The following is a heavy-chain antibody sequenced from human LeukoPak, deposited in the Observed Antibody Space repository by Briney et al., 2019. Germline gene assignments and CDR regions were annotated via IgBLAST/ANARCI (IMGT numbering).Heavy chain of an antibody. CDR2: INHSGST. V-gene: IGHV4-34*01. CDR3: ARAPTFYSGNYYYYGMDV. J-gene: IGHJ6*02. D-gene: IGHD6-13*01. CDR1: GGSFSGYY. Sequence: PSETLSLTCAVYGGSFSGYYWSWIRQPPGKGLEWIGEINHSGSTNYNPSLKSRVTISVDTSKNQFSLKLSSVTAADTAVYYCARAPTFYSGNYYYYGMDVWGQGTTVTVSS.